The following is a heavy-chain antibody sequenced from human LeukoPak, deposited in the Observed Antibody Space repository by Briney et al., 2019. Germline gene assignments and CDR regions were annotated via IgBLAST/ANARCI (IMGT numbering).Heavy chain of an antibody. Sequence: GASVKVSCKASGYTFTSYYMHWVRQAPGQGLEWMGIINPSGGSTSYAQKFQGRATMTRDTSTSTVYMELSSLRSEDTAVYYCARAAAAGTVDYWGQGTLVTVSS. CDR1: GYTFTSYY. CDR2: INPSGGST. CDR3: ARAAAAGTVDY. V-gene: IGHV1-46*01. J-gene: IGHJ4*02. D-gene: IGHD6-13*01.